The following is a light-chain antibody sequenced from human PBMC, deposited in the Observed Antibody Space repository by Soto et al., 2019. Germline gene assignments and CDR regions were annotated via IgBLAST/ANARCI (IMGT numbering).Light chain of an antibody. CDR1: QSLSSSY. CDR2: GAS. J-gene: IGKJ1*01. CDR3: QQYGSSYRT. Sequence: EIVLTQSPGTLSLSPGERATLSCRASQSLSSSYLAWYQQKPGQAPRLLIYGASSRATGIPDRFSGSGSGTDFTVTISRLEPEDFAVYYCQQYGSSYRTFGQGTKVDIK. V-gene: IGKV3-20*01.